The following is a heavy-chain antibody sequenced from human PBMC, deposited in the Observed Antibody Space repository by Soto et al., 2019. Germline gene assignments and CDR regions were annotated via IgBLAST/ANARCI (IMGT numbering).Heavy chain of an antibody. V-gene: IGHV1-69*01. CDR2: IIPIPGTA. D-gene: IGHD2-2*01. Sequence: QVQLVQSGAEVKKPGSSVKVSCKASGGTFGSYAISWVRQAPGQGLEWMGGIIPIPGTANSAQKFQGRVTIAADESTSTAYMELSSLRSEDTAVYYCARSQGSSTSLEVYYYYYYGMDVWGQGTRVTVSS. CDR1: GGTFGSYA. CDR3: ARSQGSSTSLEVYYYYYYGMDV. J-gene: IGHJ6*02.